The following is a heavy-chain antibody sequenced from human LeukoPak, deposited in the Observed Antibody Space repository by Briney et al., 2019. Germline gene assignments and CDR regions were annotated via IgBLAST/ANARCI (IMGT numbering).Heavy chain of an antibody. CDR2: INAGNGNT. Sequence: GASVKVSCKASGYTFTSYAMHWVRQAPGQRLEWMGWINAGNGNTKYSQKFQGRVTITADESTSTAYMELSSLRSEDTAVYYCARGGVLYYDILTGYYTGRLFDPWGQGTLVTVSS. D-gene: IGHD3-9*01. V-gene: IGHV1-3*01. CDR3: ARGGVLYYDILTGYYTGRLFDP. CDR1: GYTFTSYA. J-gene: IGHJ5*02.